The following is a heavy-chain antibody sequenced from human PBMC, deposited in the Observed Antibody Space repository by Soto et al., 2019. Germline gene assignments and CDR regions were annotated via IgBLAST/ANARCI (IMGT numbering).Heavy chain of an antibody. Sequence: SETLSLTCSVTGASVSTYSWSWIRQSPGKGLEWIGYIHYSGGTKYTPSLRSRVTISVDTSKNQLSLNLTSLTAADTAVYYCARGGTSGSAVFNWFDPWGQGTLVTVSS. J-gene: IGHJ5*02. CDR2: IHYSGGT. CDR1: GASVSTYS. CDR3: ARGGTSGSAVFNWFDP. V-gene: IGHV4-59*02. D-gene: IGHD3-10*01.